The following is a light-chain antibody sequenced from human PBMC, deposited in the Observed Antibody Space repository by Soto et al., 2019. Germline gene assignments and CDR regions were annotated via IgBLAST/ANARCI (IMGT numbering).Light chain of an antibody. CDR1: QSVSSSY. Sequence: EIVLTQSPGTLSLSPGERATLSCRASQSVSSSYLAWYQQKPGQAPRLLIYGASSRANGIPDRFGGSGSGTDFTLTFSRLEPEDFAVYYCQQYGSSHPFTFGQGTKVDIK. CDR2: GAS. J-gene: IGKJ1*01. V-gene: IGKV3-20*01. CDR3: QQYGSSHPFT.